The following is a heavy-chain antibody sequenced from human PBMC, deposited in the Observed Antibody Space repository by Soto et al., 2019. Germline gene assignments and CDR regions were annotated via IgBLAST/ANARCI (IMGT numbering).Heavy chain of an antibody. J-gene: IGHJ3*02. V-gene: IGHV3-23*01. CDR3: AKVRPLRDCTSTSCLGAFDI. CDR1: AFPFRSYA. CDR2: ITASADTT. Sequence: PGGSLRLSFAASAFPFRSYAMSWVRQAPGKGLEWVSAITASADTTYYADSVKGRFTISRDNSKNTLYLRMNSLRAEDTAVYYCAKVRPLRDCTSTSCLGAFDIWGQGTMVTVSS. D-gene: IGHD2-2*01.